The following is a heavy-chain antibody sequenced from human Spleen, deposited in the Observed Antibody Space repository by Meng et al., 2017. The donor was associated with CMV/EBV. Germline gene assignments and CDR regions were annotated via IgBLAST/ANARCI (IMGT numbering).Heavy chain of an antibody. CDR2: IYYSGST. D-gene: IGHD6-6*01. CDR1: GGSISSGGYY. V-gene: IGHV4-31*03. Sequence: SETLSLTCTVSGGSISSGGYYWSWIRQHPGKGLEWIGYIYYSGSTYYNPSLKSRVTISVDTSKNQFSLKLGSVTAADTAVYYCARAGIAARPLGFDYWGQGTLVTVSS. CDR3: ARAGIAARPLGFDY. J-gene: IGHJ4*02.